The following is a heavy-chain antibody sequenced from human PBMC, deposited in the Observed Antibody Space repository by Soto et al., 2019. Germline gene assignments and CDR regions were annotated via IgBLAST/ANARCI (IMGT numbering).Heavy chain of an antibody. V-gene: IGHV1-8*01. CDR2: MKPNSGNT. CDR1: GYTFTSYD. CDR3: ARGASGAQYCSSTSCYRDAYFDF. D-gene: IGHD2-2*01. Sequence: ASVKVSCKASGYTFTSYDINWVRQATGQGLEWIRWMKPNSGNTGYAQKFQGRDTMTRNTSISTAYMELSSLRSEDTAVYYCARGASGAQYCSSTSCYRDAYFDFWGQGAQVTFSS. J-gene: IGHJ4*02.